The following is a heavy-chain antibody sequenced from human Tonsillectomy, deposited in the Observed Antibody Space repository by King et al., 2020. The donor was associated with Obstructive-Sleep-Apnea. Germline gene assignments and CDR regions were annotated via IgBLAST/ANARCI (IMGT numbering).Heavy chain of an antibody. D-gene: IGHD5-24*01. CDR2: MTVFNGDA. J-gene: IGHJ4*02. CDR1: GYTFTSYS. V-gene: IGHV1-18*04. Sequence: IQLVQSGAEVKKPGASVKVSCRASGYTFTSYSLGWVRQAPGQGLEWMGWMTVFNGDAIYAQTLQGRVTLTTDTSTNTAYMELRSLASDDTAVYYCARDRDGRGYFDYWGQGTLVTVSS. CDR3: ARDRDGRGYFDY.